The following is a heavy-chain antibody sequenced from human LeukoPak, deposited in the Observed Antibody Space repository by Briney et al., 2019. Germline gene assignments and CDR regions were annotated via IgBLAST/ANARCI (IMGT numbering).Heavy chain of an antibody. CDR2: IYYSETT. CDR3: ARLSRRYYDSSGYLTYFDY. V-gene: IGHV4-39*01. D-gene: IGHD3-22*01. Sequence: PSETLSLTCTVFGGSISSSSYHWGWVRQPPGKGLEWIGSIYYSETTYYSPSLRSRVTISVDTSKNQFSLKLSSVTAADTAVYYCARLSRRYYDSSGYLTYFDYWGQGTLVTVSS. J-gene: IGHJ4*02. CDR1: GGSISSSSYH.